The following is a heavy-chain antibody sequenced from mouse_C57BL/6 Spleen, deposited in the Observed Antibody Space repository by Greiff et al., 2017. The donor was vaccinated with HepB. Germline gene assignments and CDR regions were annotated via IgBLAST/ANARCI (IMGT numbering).Heavy chain of an antibody. CDR1: GYAFSSSW. D-gene: IGHD1-1*01. Sequence: QVQLKQSGPELVKPGASVKISCKASGYAFSSSWMNWVKQRPGKGLEWIGRIYPGDGDTNYNGKFKGKATLTADKSSSTAYMQLSSLTSEDSAVYFCARGYYGSTFDYWGQGTTRTVSS. CDR2: IYPGDGDT. CDR3: ARGYYGSTFDY. J-gene: IGHJ2*01. V-gene: IGHV1-82*01.